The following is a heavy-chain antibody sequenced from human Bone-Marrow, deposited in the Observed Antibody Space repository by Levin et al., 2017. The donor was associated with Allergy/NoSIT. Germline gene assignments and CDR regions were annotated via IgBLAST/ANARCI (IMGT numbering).Heavy chain of an antibody. J-gene: IGHJ4*02. CDR2: ISAYNGNT. V-gene: IGHV1-18*01. CDR1: GYTFTSYG. CDR3: ARDAEVGYCSGGSCYSAY. Sequence: ASVKVSCKASGYTFTSYGISWVRQAPGQGLEWMGWISAYNGNTNYAQKLQGRVTMTTDTSTSTAYMELRSLRSDDTAVYYCARDAEVGYCSGGSCYSAYWGQGTLVTVSS. D-gene: IGHD2-15*01.